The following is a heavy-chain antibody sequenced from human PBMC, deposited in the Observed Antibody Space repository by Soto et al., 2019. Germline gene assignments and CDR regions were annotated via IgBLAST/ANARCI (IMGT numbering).Heavy chain of an antibody. J-gene: IGHJ4*02. CDR3: ASPGPYGDPHAYLDY. V-gene: IGHV3-49*03. CDR1: GFTFGDYA. D-gene: IGHD4-17*01. Sequence: PGGSLRLSCTTSGFTFGDYALTWYRQAPGKGLEWVGFIRSKAYGGTTEYAASVKGRFTISRDDSKSIAFLRMNSLKTEDTAVYYCASPGPYGDPHAYLDYWGQGTLVTVSS. CDR2: IRSKAYGGTT.